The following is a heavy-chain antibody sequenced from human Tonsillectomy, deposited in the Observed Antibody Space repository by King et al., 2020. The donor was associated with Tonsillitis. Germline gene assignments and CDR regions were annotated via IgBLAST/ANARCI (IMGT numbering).Heavy chain of an antibody. D-gene: IGHD4-17*01. Sequence: VQLVESGGGLVQPGGSLRLSCAASGITFRSYAMTWVRQAPGKGLEWVSATSTSGATTYYADSVRGRFTISRDNSKNTLYLQMNSLRAEDTAVYYCAKHDHGDYYYYMDVWGKGTTVTVSS. V-gene: IGHV3-23*04. CDR3: AKHDHGDYYYYMDV. CDR2: TSTSGATT. J-gene: IGHJ6*03. CDR1: GITFRSYA.